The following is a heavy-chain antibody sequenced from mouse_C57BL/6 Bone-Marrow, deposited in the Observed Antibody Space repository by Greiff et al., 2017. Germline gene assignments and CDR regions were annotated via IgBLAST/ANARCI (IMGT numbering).Heavy chain of an antibody. CDR3: ARDDGYPDY. CDR1: GYTFTSYG. Sequence: VQLQQSGAELARPGASVKLSCKASGYTFTSYGISWVKQRPGQGLEWIGELYPRSGNTYYNEKVKCKATLTADKSSSTAYMELRSRTSEDSAVYVCARDDGYPDYWGQGTTLTVSS. CDR2: LYPRSGNT. J-gene: IGHJ2*01. D-gene: IGHD2-3*01. V-gene: IGHV1-81*01.